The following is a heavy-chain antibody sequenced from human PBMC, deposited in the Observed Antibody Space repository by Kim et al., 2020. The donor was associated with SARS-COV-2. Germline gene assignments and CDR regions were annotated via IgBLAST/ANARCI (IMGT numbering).Heavy chain of an antibody. CDR1: GYTLTELS. V-gene: IGHV1-24*01. Sequence: ASVKVSCKVSGYTLTELSMHWVRQAPGKGLEWMGGFDPEDGETIYAQKFQGRVTMTEDTSTDTAYMELSSLRSEDTAVYYCATGYSYGLHFDYWGQGTLVTVSS. CDR2: FDPEDGET. D-gene: IGHD5-18*01. J-gene: IGHJ4*02. CDR3: ATGYSYGLHFDY.